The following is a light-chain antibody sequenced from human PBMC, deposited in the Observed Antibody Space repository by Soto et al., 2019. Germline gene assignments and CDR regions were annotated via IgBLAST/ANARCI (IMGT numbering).Light chain of an antibody. Sequence: VLTQSLATLSLCPEERATLSCIASQSVSSSYLAWYQQKPGQAPRLLIYGASSRATGIPDRFSGSGSGTDFTLTISRLEPEDFAVYYCQQYGSSPQTFGQGTMVDI. V-gene: IGKV3-20*01. CDR1: QSVSSSY. CDR3: QQYGSSPQT. CDR2: GAS. J-gene: IGKJ1*01.